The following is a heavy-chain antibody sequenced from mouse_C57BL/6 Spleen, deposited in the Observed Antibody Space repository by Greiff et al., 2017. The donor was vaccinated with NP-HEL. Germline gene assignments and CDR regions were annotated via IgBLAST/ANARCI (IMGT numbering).Heavy chain of an antibody. J-gene: IGHJ2*01. CDR1: GYTFTSYW. D-gene: IGHD2-1*01. V-gene: IGHV1-59*01. CDR3: ARGMATSTGY. CDR2: IDPSDSYT. Sequence: QVQLKQPGAELVRPGTSAKLSCKASGYTFTSYWMHWVKQRPGQGLEWIGVIDPSDSYTNYNQKFKGKATLTVDTSSSTAYMQLSSLTSEDSAVYYCARGMATSTGYWGQGTTLTVSS.